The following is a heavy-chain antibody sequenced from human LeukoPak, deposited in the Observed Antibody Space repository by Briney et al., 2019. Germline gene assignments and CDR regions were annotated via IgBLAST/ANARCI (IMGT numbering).Heavy chain of an antibody. V-gene: IGHV3-30-3*01. J-gene: IGHJ4*02. Sequence: PGGSLRLSCAASGFTFSSYAMHWVRQAPGKGLEWVAFISYDGITKHYADSVKGRFTISRDNAKNSLYLQMNNLRVEDTAVYYCARERVTTTSFDYWGQGVLVTVSS. CDR1: GFTFSSYA. CDR3: ARERVTTTSFDY. D-gene: IGHD2/OR15-2a*01. CDR2: ISYDGITK.